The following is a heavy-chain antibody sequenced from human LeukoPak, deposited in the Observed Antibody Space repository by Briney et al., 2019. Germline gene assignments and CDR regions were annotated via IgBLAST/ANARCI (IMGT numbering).Heavy chain of an antibody. CDR1: GFTFSNYD. V-gene: IGHV3-30*15. J-gene: IGHJ4*02. D-gene: IGHD6-19*01. Sequence: GRSLRLSCAASGFTFSNYDMHWVRQAPGKGLEWVAVISDDGSRQHYADFLEGRFTISRDNSKNTVSLQMSSLTSEDTAVYFCVREQPGDGWSGFDYWGQGTLVTVSS. CDR3: VREQPGDGWSGFDY. CDR2: ISDDGSRQ.